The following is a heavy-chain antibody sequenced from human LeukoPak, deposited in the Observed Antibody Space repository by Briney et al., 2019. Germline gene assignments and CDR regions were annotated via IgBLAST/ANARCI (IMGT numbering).Heavy chain of an antibody. CDR2: IYYSGST. CDR1: GGSISSYY. Sequence: SETLSLTCTVSGGSISSYYWSWIRQPPGKGLEWIGYIYYSGSTNYNPSLKSRVTISVDTSKNQFSLKLSSVAAAHTAVYYCARTKGYSYGYYYYYGMDVWGQGTTVTVSS. D-gene: IGHD5-18*01. CDR3: ARTKGYSYGYYYYYGMDV. J-gene: IGHJ6*02. V-gene: IGHV4-59*08.